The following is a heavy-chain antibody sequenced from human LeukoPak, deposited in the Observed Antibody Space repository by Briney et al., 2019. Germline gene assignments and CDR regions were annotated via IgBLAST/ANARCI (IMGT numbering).Heavy chain of an antibody. CDR1: GGSISSGGYY. D-gene: IGHD2-2*01. V-gene: IGHV4-31*03. J-gene: IGHJ5*02. CDR3: ARDGRYCSTTSCQGWFDP. Sequence: SETLSLTCSVSGGSISSGGYYWNWIRQHPGKGLEWIGYIYHSGSTNYNPSLKSRVTILVDTSKNQFSLKLSSVTAADTAVYYCARDGRYCSTTSCQGWFDPWGQGTLVTVSS. CDR2: IYHSGST.